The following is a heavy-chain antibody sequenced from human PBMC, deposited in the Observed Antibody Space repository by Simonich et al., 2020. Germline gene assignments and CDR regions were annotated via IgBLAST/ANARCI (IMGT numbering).Heavy chain of an antibody. CDR1: GLTFSSQA. V-gene: IGHV3-30*07. Sequence: QVQLVELGGGVVKIGRSLRISRVASGLTFSSQAMSGVRKARCKGEDVVALFSYSDNTRNFDDSVKGRFTISRDNSKNTLCLQMNSLRAEDTAGYYCARDRVSFGSSWYAFDIWGQGTMGTVSS. CDR2: FSYSDNTR. D-gene: IGHD6-13*01. J-gene: IGHJ3*02. CDR3: ARDRVSFGSSWYAFDI.